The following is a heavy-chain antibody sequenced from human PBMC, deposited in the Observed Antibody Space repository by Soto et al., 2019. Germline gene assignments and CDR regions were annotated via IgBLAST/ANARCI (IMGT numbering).Heavy chain of an antibody. V-gene: IGHV4-59*08. J-gene: IGHJ6*02. CDR2: IHYSGST. CDR3: ARLRRTYGAGEYDYYYGMDV. D-gene: IGHD4-17*01. Sequence: PSETLSLTCTVSGGSISSYYLSWIRQPPGKGLEWIGYIHYSGSTNYNPSLKSRVTISVDASNNQFSLKLTSVTAADTAMYYCARLRRTYGAGEYDYYYGMDVWGQGTTVTVSS. CDR1: GGSISSYY.